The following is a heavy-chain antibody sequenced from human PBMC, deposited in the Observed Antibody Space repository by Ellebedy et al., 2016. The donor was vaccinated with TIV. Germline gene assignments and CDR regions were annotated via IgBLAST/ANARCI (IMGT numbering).Heavy chain of an antibody. D-gene: IGHD3-22*01. Sequence: GESLKISCAASEFTLSRSWLHCVRQRPGKGLVWVSRINSDGSSTSYADSVKGRCTISRDNAKNTLYLQMNSLRAEDTAVYYCARSYDSRGYRGVGMDVWGQGTTVTVSS. CDR1: EFTLSRSW. V-gene: IGHV3-74*01. CDR2: INSDGSST. CDR3: ARSYDSRGYRGVGMDV. J-gene: IGHJ6*02.